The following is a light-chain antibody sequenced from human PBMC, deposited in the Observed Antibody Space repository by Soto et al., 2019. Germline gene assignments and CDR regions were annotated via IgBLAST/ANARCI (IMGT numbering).Light chain of an antibody. J-gene: IGKJ5*01. Sequence: VLTQSPAALSLSPGERATLSCRASQSLTSYLAWYQQKPGQAPRLLVYGASTKATDMPGRFSGRGSGTEFTLTISSLQPDDFATYYCQQYQTYATFGQGTRLEIK. CDR3: QQYQTYAT. V-gene: IGKV3-15*01. CDR2: GAS. CDR1: QSLTSY.